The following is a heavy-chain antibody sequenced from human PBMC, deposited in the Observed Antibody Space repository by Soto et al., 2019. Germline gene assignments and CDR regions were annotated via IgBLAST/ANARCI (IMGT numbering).Heavy chain of an antibody. V-gene: IGHV4-34*01. D-gene: IGHD1-26*01. CDR2: INHSGST. Sequence: QVQLQQWGAGLLKPSETLSLTCAVYGGSFSGYYWSWIRQPPGKGLEWIGEINHSGSTNYNPSLKSRVTISVDTSKNQFSLKLSSVTAADTAVYYCARNLPIVGATSWFDPWGQGTLVTVSS. J-gene: IGHJ5*02. CDR3: ARNLPIVGATSWFDP. CDR1: GGSFSGYY.